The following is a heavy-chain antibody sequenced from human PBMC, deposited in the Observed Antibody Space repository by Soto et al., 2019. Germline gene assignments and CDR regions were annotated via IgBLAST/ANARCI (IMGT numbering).Heavy chain of an antibody. V-gene: IGHV1-69*12. Sequence: QVQLVQSGAEVKKPGSSVKVSCKASGGTFSTYTINWVRQAPGQGLEWMGGLVPIFGTPHYAQNFQGRVTVTADESTSTAYMELSSLRFEDTAVYSCARAGHGFYWLDPWGQGTLVTVSS. J-gene: IGHJ5*02. CDR2: LVPIFGTP. D-gene: IGHD5-12*01. CDR3: ARAGHGFYWLDP. CDR1: GGTFSTYT.